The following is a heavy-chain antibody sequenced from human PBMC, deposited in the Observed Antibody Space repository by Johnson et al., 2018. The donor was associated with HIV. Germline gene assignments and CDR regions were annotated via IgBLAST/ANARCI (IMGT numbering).Heavy chain of an antibody. CDR1: GFTFSDHY. V-gene: IGHV3-72*01. CDR3: ARNPLFSAFDI. CDR2: SRDKTNSYTT. Sequence: VQLVESGGGLVQPGGSLRLSCAASGFTFSDHYMDWVRQAPGKGLEWVGRSRDKTNSYTTEYAASVKGRFTISRDDSKNSLYLQMSSLQTEDTAVYYCARNPLFSAFDIWGQGTMVTVSS. D-gene: IGHD3-10*02. J-gene: IGHJ3*02.